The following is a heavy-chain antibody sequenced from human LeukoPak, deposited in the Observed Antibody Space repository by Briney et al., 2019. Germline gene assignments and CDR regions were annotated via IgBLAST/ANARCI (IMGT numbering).Heavy chain of an antibody. V-gene: IGHV3-23*01. Sequence: PGGSLRLSCAASGFTFSSYAMSWVRQAPGKGPEWVSAISGSGGSTYYADSVKGRFTISRDNSKNTLYLQMNSLRAEDTAVYYCAKERARYLYDIVAVPAEYWFDPWGQGTLVTVSS. D-gene: IGHD2-2*01. CDR2: ISGSGGST. J-gene: IGHJ5*02. CDR3: AKERARYLYDIVAVPAEYWFDP. CDR1: GFTFSSYA.